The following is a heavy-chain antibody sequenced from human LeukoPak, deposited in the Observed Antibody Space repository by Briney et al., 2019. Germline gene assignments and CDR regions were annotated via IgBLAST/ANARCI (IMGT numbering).Heavy chain of an antibody. V-gene: IGHV1-46*01. J-gene: IGHJ4*02. CDR3: ARDQEGFDY. Sequence: ASVKVSCKASRYTFTSNYIHWVRQAPGQGLEWMGMIYPRDGSTSYAQKFQGRVTVTRDTSTSTVHMELSGLRSEDTAVYYCARDQEGFDYWGQGTLVTVSS. CDR1: RYTFTSNY. CDR2: IYPRDGST.